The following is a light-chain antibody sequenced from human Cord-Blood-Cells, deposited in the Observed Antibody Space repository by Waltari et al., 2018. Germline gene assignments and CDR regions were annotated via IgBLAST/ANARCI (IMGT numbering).Light chain of an antibody. V-gene: IGLV2-11*01. J-gene: IGLJ3*02. Sequence: QSALTQPRSVSGPPGQSVTISCTGTSSDVGGYNYVSWYQQHPGKAPKRMIYDVSKRPSGVPDRFSGSKSGNTASLTISGLQAEDEADYYCCSYAGSYTWVFGGGTKLTVL. CDR3: CSYAGSYTWV. CDR1: SSDVGGYNY. CDR2: DVS.